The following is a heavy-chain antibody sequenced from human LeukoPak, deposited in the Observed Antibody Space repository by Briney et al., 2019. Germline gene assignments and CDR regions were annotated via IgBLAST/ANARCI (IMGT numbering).Heavy chain of an antibody. CDR1: GGSISSSDYY. V-gene: IGHV4-39*02. CDR3: ARGGRGFTSPFDY. J-gene: IGHJ4*02. Sequence: SETLSLTCSVSGGSISSSDYYWGWVRQPPGKGLEWIGSIYYDGSTYYNPSLKSRVTISVDTSKNHFSLRLSSVTAADTAVYYCARGGRGFTSPFDYWGQGTLVTVSS. CDR2: IYYDGST. D-gene: IGHD5-12*01.